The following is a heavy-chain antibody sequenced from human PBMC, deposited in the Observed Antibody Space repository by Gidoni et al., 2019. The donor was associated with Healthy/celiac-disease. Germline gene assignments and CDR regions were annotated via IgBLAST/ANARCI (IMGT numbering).Heavy chain of an antibody. CDR2: IYTSGNT. D-gene: IGHD6-19*01. V-gene: IGHV4-4*07. J-gene: IGHJ5*02. CDR3: ARDGASGFGRQQGLRGP. Sequence: GLEWIGRIYTSGNTNSNPSLKSRVTMSVDTSTNQSSLKLSSVTAADTAVYYCARDGASGFGRQQGLRGPWGQGTLVTVSS.